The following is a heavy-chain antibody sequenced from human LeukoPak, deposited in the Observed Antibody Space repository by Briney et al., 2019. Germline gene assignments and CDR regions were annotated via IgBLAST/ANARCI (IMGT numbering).Heavy chain of an antibody. CDR2: NYDSGST. D-gene: IGHD2-2*01. CDR3: ARGYCNSITCLIDY. V-gene: IGHV4-59*01. J-gene: IGHJ4*02. Sequence: PSETLCLTCTVSGGSISRYYWSWIRQPPGKGLEWIGYNYDSGSTSYNPSLKSRVTISVDTSKNQISLKLSSVTAADTAVYSCARGYCNSITCLIDYWGQGTLVTVSS. CDR1: GGSISRYY.